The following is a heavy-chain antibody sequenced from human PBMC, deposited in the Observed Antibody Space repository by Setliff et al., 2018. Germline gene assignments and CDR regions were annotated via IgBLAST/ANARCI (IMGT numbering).Heavy chain of an antibody. D-gene: IGHD3-16*01. J-gene: IGHJ3*02. CDR1: GGTFSSYG. Sequence: ASVKVSCKASGGTFSSYGISWVRQAPGQGLEWMGGINPSSGATIYAQKFQGRVTMTSDTSISTAYMELGRLRSDDTAVYFCARDGGGDSDAFDIWGQGTMVTVPS. V-gene: IGHV1-2*02. CDR2: INPSSGAT. CDR3: ARDGGGDSDAFDI.